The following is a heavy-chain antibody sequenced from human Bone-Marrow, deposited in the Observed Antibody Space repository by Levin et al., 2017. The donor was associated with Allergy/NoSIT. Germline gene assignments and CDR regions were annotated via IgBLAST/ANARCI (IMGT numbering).Heavy chain of an antibody. CDR2: ISAFNGDA. CDR1: GYAFRNSG. V-gene: IGHV1-18*01. D-gene: IGHD5-12*01. Sequence: ASVKVSCKASGYAFRNSGLSWVRQAPGQGLQWVGWISAFNGDARYSEKFQGRVTMTTDTSTTTGYLELRNLRSDDTAVYYCAENNPTLSGYSGYGLDYWGQGTVVTVSS. CDR3: AENNPTLSGYSGYGLDY. J-gene: IGHJ4*02.